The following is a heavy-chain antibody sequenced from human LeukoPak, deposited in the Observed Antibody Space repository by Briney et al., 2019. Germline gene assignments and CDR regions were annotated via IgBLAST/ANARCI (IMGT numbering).Heavy chain of an antibody. Sequence: GRSLRLSCAASGFTFSTYGMHWVRQAPGKGLEWVSAISGSGGSTYYADSVKGRFTISRDNSKNTLYLQMNSLRAEDTAVYYCATSNGRYSGYDLYFDYWGQGTLVTVSS. CDR2: ISGSGGST. V-gene: IGHV3-23*01. D-gene: IGHD5-12*01. CDR3: ATSNGRYSGYDLYFDY. J-gene: IGHJ4*02. CDR1: GFTFSTYG.